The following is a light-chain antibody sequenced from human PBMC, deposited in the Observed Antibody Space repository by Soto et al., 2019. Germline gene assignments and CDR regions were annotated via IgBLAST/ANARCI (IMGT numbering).Light chain of an antibody. CDR2: GAS. Sequence: EIVLTQSPGTLSLSAGERAALSCRASQSFSSRFLAWYQQKPGQAPRLLIYGASARATGVPDRFSGSGSGTDFTLTISRLEPEDFAVYYCQQYGDSPPWTFGQGTKVDIK. CDR3: QQYGDSPPWT. J-gene: IGKJ2*02. V-gene: IGKV3-20*01. CDR1: QSFSSRF.